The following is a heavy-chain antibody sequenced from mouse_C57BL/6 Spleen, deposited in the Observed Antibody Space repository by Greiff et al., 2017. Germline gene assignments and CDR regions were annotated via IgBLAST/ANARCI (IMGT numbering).Heavy chain of an antibody. J-gene: IGHJ3*01. Sequence: QVQLQQSGAELMKPGASVKLSCQATGYTFTGYWIEWVKQRPGHGLEWIGEILPGSGSTNYNEKFKGKATFTADTSSNTASMQLSSLTTEDSAIYHCASPYGSSNPFAYWGQGTLVTVSA. CDR2: ILPGSGST. V-gene: IGHV1-9*01. D-gene: IGHD1-1*01. CDR3: ASPYGSSNPFAY. CDR1: GYTFTGYW.